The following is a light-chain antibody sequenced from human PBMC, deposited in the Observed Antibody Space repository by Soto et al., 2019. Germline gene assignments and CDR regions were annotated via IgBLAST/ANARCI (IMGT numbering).Light chain of an antibody. CDR1: SSDVGGYNY. V-gene: IGLV2-14*01. Sequence: QYALTQPASVFGSPGQSITISCTGTSSDVGGYNYVSWYQQKSGKAPKLMIHEVSNRPSGVSNRFSGSKSGNTASLTISGLQAEDEADYYCSSYTSSRAYVFGIGTKVTVL. CDR3: SSYTSSRAYV. J-gene: IGLJ1*01. CDR2: EVS.